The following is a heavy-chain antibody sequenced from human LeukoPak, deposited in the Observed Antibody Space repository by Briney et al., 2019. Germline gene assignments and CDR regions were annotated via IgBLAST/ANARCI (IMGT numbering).Heavy chain of an antibody. Sequence: GGSLRLSCAASGFTFSSYSMNWVRQAPGKGLEWVSSISSSSSHIYYADSVEGRFTISRDNSKNSLYLQMNSLRAEDTAVYYCARGGFHYDSSGYYCFDYWGQGTLVTVS. CDR3: ARGGFHYDSSGYYCFDY. CDR2: ISSSSSHI. V-gene: IGHV3-21*01. CDR1: GFTFSSYS. D-gene: IGHD3-22*01. J-gene: IGHJ4*02.